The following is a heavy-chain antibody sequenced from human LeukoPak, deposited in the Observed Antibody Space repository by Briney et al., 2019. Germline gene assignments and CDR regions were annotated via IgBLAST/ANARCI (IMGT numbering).Heavy chain of an antibody. D-gene: IGHD6-19*01. CDR1: GFTFSSYS. CDR3: ARDPEGEGGSGWYSY. V-gene: IGHV3-21*01. J-gene: IGHJ4*02. Sequence: PGGSLRLSCAASGFTFSSYSMNWVRQAPGKGLEWVSSISSSSSYIYYADSVKGRFTISRDNAKNSLYLQMNSLRAEDTAVYYCARDPEGEGGSGWYSYWGQGTLVTVSS. CDR2: ISSSSSYI.